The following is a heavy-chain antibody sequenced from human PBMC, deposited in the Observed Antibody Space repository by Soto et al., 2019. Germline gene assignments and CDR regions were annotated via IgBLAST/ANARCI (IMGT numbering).Heavy chain of an antibody. CDR3: ARGPPASAMAKFDY. CDR1: GGSFSSYA. Sequence: QVQLVQSGAEVKKPGSSVKVSCKTSGGSFSSYAVSWVRQAPGQALEWMGGIIPFLGTENYAQKFQGRVTITADNPPNTAYMELNSLRFEDTAVYYCARGPPASAMAKFDYWGQGTPVTVSS. CDR2: IIPFLGTE. V-gene: IGHV1-69*06. D-gene: IGHD5-18*01. J-gene: IGHJ4*02.